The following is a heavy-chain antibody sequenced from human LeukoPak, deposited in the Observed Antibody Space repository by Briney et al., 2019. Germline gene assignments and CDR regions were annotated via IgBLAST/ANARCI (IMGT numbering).Heavy chain of an antibody. D-gene: IGHD2-21*02. CDR1: GDSNNSYF. Sequence: PSETLSLTCTVSGDSNNSYFWTWIRQRPGKGLXXLGYIYTRGTTAYNPSLESRLTMSTDTSKNQFSLTLRSVTTADTAVYFCARVTRTHDAFDVWGQPIMVTVSS. V-gene: IGHV4-4*09. J-gene: IGHJ3*01. CDR2: IYTRGTT. CDR3: ARVTRTHDAFDV.